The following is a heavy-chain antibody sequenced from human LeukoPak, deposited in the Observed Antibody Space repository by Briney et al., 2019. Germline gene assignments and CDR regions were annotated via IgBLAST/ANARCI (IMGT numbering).Heavy chain of an antibody. CDR2: ISWNSGSI. CDR3: TTAPSSGFSLEPFDY. D-gene: IGHD1-1*01. CDR1: GFTFDDYA. J-gene: IGHJ4*02. V-gene: IGHV3-9*01. Sequence: GGSLRLSCAASGFTFDDYAMHWVRQAPGKGLEWVSGISWNSGSIGYADSVKGRFTISRDNAKNSLYLQMNSLKIEDTAVYYCTTAPSSGFSLEPFDYWGQGTLVTVSS.